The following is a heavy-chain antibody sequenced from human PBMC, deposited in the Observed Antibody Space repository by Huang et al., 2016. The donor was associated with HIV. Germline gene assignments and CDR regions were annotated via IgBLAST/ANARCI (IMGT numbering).Heavy chain of an antibody. CDR2: ISYEEREK. V-gene: IGHV3-30*18. D-gene: IGHD3-10*01. CDR3: VKDQGHTFMDRYHFDF. J-gene: IGHJ4*02. Sequence: QVQLVESGGGVVQPGRSLRLSCAASGFTFSTYGMHWVRQAPGKGLGWVTGISYEEREKYCAEPVKDRFTSSRDNSKYTLYLQMTSGRADATAVYYCVKDQGHTFMDRYHFDFWGQGTLFTVSS. CDR1: GFTFSTYG.